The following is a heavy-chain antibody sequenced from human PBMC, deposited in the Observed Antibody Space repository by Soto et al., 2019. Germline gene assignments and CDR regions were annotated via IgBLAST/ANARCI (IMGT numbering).Heavy chain of an antibody. D-gene: IGHD1-26*01. J-gene: IGHJ4*02. CDR1: GFTFSSYG. Sequence: QVQLVESGGGVVQPGRSLRLSCAASGFTFSSYGMHWVRQAPGKGLEWVAVISYDGSNEYYADPVKGRFTISRDNSKNTLYLQMNSLRAEDTAVYYCAKDAGGSSYFDYWGQGTLVTVSS. V-gene: IGHV3-30*18. CDR2: ISYDGSNE. CDR3: AKDAGGSSYFDY.